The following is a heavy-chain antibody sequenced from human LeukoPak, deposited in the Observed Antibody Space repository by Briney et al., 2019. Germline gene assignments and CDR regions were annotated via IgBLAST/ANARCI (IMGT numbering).Heavy chain of an antibody. J-gene: IGHJ3*02. CDR1: GLTFSIYG. Sequence: GGSLRLSCAVSGLTFSIYGMHWVRQAPGKGLEWVTFIRDDGGSEHYADSVKGRFTISRDNSKNTLYLQMNSLSAEDTAVYYCARDPGYSSSWSDAFDIWGQGTMVTVSS. CDR3: ARDPGYSSSWSDAFDI. D-gene: IGHD6-13*01. V-gene: IGHV3-30*02. CDR2: IRDDGGSE.